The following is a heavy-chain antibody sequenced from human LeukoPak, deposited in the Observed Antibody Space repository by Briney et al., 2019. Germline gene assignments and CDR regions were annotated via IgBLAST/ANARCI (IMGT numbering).Heavy chain of an antibody. CDR2: ISYTGST. CDR3: ARHWLHNYGFRDY. V-gene: IGHV4-59*08. D-gene: IGHD4-17*01. CDR1: GGSISSFY. Sequence: SETLSLTCTVSGGSISSFYWSWIRQPPGKGLEWIGYISYTGSTNYNPSLKSRVTISVDTSKSQFSLKLNSVTAADTAVFYCARHWLHNYGFRDYWGQGTLVTVSS. J-gene: IGHJ4*02.